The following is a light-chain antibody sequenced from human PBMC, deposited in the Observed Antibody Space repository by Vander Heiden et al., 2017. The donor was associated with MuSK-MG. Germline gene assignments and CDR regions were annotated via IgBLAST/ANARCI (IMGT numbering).Light chain of an antibody. CDR1: ALPNQY. V-gene: IGLV3-25*03. CDR3: QSADSDDVV. Sequence: SYELTQPPPVSVSPGQTASITCSGDALPNQYAYWYQQQPGQALLWVIDKDNERPSGVPERFSGASSGTTAKLTMGGVEAGDDSYEYCQSADSDDVVFGGGTKLTVL. CDR2: KDN. J-gene: IGLJ2*01.